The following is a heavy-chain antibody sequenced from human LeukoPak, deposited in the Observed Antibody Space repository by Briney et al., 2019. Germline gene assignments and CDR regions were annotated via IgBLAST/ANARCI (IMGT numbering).Heavy chain of an antibody. V-gene: IGHV3-74*01. J-gene: IGHJ3*02. D-gene: IGHD3-10*01. CDR2: INSDGSST. CDR1: GFSFSNYW. CDR3: ARETESGAFDI. Sequence: GGSLRLSCAASGFSFSNYWMHWVRQAPGKGLVWVSRINSDGSSTTYADSVKGRFTISRDNAKNTLYLQMNSLRAEDTAVYYCARETESGAFDIWGQGTMVTVSS.